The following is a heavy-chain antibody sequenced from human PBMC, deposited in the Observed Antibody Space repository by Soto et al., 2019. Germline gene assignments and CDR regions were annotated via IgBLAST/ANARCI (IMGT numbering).Heavy chain of an antibody. D-gene: IGHD3-10*01. CDR3: AHLLLWFGELLAFDY. CDR1: GFSLSTSGVG. J-gene: IGHJ4*02. Sequence: QITLKESGPTLVKPTQTLTLTWTFSGFSLSTSGVGVGWIRQPPGKALEWLALIYWDDDKRYSPSLKSRLTITMATSKNQVVLTMTNMDPVDTATYYCAHLLLWFGELLAFDYWGQGTLVTVSS. V-gene: IGHV2-5*02. CDR2: IYWDDDK.